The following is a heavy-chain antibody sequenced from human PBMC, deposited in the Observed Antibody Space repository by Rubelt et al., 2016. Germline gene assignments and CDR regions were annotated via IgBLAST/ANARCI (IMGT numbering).Heavy chain of an antibody. D-gene: IGHD3-10*01. CDR3: ARDLQLDYYGSGSYPGY. CDR2: ISAYNGNT. CDR1: GYTFTSYA. Sequence: QVQLVQSGSELKKPGASVKVSCKASGYTFTSYAMNWVRQAPGQGLEWMGWISAYNGNTNYAQKLQGRVTMTTDTSTSTAYMELRSLRSDDTAVYYCARDLQLDYYGSGSYPGYWGQGTLVTVSS. J-gene: IGHJ4*02. V-gene: IGHV1-18*01.